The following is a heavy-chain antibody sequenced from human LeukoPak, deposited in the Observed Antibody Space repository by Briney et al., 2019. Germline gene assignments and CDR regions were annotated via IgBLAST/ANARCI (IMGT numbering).Heavy chain of an antibody. D-gene: IGHD5-18*01. CDR1: GYTLTELS. J-gene: IGHJ4*02. CDR2: FDPEDGET. CDR3: TTSDSYGEPFDY. Sequence: ASVKVSCKVSGYTLTELSMHWVRQAPGKGLEWMGGFDPEDGETIYAQKFRGRVTMTEDTSTDTAYMELSSLRSEDTAVYYCTTSDSYGEPFDYWGQGTLVTVSS. V-gene: IGHV1-24*01.